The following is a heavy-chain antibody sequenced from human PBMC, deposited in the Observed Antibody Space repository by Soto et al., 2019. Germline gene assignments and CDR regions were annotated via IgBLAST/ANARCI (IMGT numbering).Heavy chain of an antibody. CDR3: ARYCSSTSCIDY. J-gene: IGHJ4*02. CDR2: ISYDGSNK. CDR1: GFTFSSYG. D-gene: IGHD2-2*01. Sequence: GGSLRLSCAASGFTFSSYGMHWVRQAPGKGLEWVAVISYDGSNKYYADSVKGRFTISRDNSKNTLYLQMNSLRAEDTAVYYCARYCSSTSCIDYWGQGTLVTVSS. V-gene: IGHV3-30*03.